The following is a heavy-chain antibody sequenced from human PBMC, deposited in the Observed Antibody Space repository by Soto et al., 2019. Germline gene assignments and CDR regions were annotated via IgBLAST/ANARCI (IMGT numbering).Heavy chain of an antibody. CDR1: GGTFSSSA. D-gene: IGHD6-19*01. Sequence: QVQLVQSGAEMREPGSSVKVSCKASGGTFSSSAINWLRQAPGQGPEWMGGIIPTFGTANYIEKFRGRVTITADTSTSTAYMKVSSLTSADTAMYFCARSETAGHRGFDIWGQGTMVTVSS. CDR2: IIPTFGTA. J-gene: IGHJ3*02. V-gene: IGHV1-69*06. CDR3: ARSETAGHRGFDI.